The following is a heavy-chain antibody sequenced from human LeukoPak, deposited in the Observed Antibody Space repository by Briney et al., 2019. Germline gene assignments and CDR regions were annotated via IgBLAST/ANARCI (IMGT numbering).Heavy chain of an antibody. CDR2: ISSSSSYI. CDR3: ARGDRSGGPYGMDV. Sequence: GGSLRLSCAASGFTFSSHSMSWVRQAPGKGLEWVSSISSSSSYIYYVDSVKGRFTISRDNAKNSLYLQMNSLRAEDTAVYYCARGDRSGGPYGMDVWGQGTTVTVPS. CDR1: GFTFSSHS. V-gene: IGHV3-21*01. D-gene: IGHD5-12*01. J-gene: IGHJ6*02.